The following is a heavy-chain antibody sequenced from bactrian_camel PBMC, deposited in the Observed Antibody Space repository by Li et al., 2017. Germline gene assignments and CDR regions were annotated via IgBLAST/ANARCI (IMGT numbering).Heavy chain of an antibody. V-gene: IGHV3S6*01. J-gene: IGHJ4*01. CDR2: IDSGGRVT. D-gene: IGHD5*01. CDR3: VKGRILNDNDERLSS. CDR1: ISTYSPYC. Sequence: QVQLVESGGGSVQAGGSLRLSCANSISTYSPYCMGWFRQAPGKEREEVARIDSGGRVTYADSVKGRFTISKDNSKNTLYLQMSSLKPEDTATYYCVKGRILNDNDERLSSRGQGTQVTVS.